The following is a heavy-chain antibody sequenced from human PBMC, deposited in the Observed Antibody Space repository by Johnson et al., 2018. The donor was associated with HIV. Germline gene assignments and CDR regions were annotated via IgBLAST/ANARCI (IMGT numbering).Heavy chain of an antibody. J-gene: IGHJ3*02. D-gene: IGHD1-26*01. CDR3: ARVEWEGELLGAFDI. V-gene: IGHV3-30*02. CDR1: GFTFSSYG. Sequence: QVLLVESGGGVVQPGRSLRLSCAASGFTFSSYGMHWVRQAPGKGLEWVAFIRYDGSNKYYADSVKGRFTISRDNSKNTLYLQMNSLRAEDTAVYYCARVEWEGELLGAFDIWGQGTMVTVSA. CDR2: IRYDGSNK.